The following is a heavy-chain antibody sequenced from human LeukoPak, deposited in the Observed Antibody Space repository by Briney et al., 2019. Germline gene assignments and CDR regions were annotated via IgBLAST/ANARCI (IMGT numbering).Heavy chain of an antibody. V-gene: IGHV3-23*01. CDR2: ISGSGGTT. Sequence: GGSLRLSCAASGFTFSSYGMSWVRQAPGKGLEWVSAISGSGGTTYYADSVKGRFTISRDNAKNSVFLQMNNLRVEDTAIYYCARRGYHDSNGYDYWGQGTPVTVSS. CDR3: ARRGYHDSNGYDY. D-gene: IGHD3-22*01. J-gene: IGHJ4*02. CDR1: GFTFSSYG.